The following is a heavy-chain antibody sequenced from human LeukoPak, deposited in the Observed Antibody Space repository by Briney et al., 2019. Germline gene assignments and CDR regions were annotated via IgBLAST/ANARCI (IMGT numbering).Heavy chain of an antibody. J-gene: IGHJ4*02. CDR1: GYTFTGYY. V-gene: IGHV1-2*02. CDR2: INPNSGGT. Sequence: ASVKVSCKASGYTFTGYYMHWVRQAPGQGLEWMGWINPNSGGTNYAQKFQGRVTMTEDTSTDTAYMELSSLRSEDTAVYYCATVAGTNFDYWGQGTLVTVSS. CDR3: ATVAGTNFDY. D-gene: IGHD6-19*01.